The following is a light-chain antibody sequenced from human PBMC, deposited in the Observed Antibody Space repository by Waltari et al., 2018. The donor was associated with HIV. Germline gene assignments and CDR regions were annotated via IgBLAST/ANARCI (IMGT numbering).Light chain of an antibody. V-gene: IGKV3-11*01. CDR1: QSVSNS. CDR2: DAS. J-gene: IGKJ4*01. CDR3: QQLSSWPPLT. Sequence: EILLTQSPDTLCLSPGERATLSCRASQSVSNSLAWYQQKPGQAPRLLIYDASNRATGIPARFSGGGSGTDFTLTITRLEPEDFAVYYCQQLSSWPPLTFGGGTKVESK.